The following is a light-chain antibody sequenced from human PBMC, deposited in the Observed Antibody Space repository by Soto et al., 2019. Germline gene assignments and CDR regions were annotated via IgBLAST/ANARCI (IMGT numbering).Light chain of an antibody. Sequence: QAVVTQPPSVSAAPGQKVTISRSGSSSNIENNYVSWYQHLPGTAPKLLIYDNNKRPSGIPDRFSGSKSGTSATLGITGLQTGDEADYYCGTWDSSLSAGMFGGGTKVTVL. CDR2: DNN. J-gene: IGLJ3*02. V-gene: IGLV1-51*01. CDR3: GTWDSSLSAGM. CDR1: SSNIENNY.